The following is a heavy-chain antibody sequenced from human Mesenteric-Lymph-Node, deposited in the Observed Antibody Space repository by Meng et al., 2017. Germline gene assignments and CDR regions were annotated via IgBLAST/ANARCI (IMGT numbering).Heavy chain of an antibody. J-gene: IGHJ4*02. CDR1: GLTVSGKY. D-gene: IGHD2-21*01. CDR2: MYSGGTT. V-gene: IGHV3-66*01. CDR3: ASRDIYSFDF. Sequence: EVQLVESGGGLVQPGGSLRLACAASGLTVSGKYMSWVRQAPGKGLEWVSLMYSGGTTSYADSVKGRFTILRDNSKNTLYLQMNNLRAEDTAIYYCASRDIYSFDFWGQGTLVTVSS.